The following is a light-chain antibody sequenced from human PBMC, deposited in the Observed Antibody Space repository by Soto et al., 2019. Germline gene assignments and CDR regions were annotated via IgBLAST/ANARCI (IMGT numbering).Light chain of an antibody. V-gene: IGKV3-11*01. CDR3: QQRNNWPPGIT. CDR2: AAS. CDR1: QSVGSD. J-gene: IGKJ5*01. Sequence: EVLRTRCTATLSVSQGERATLSCRAIQSVGSDLAWYQQKPGQAPRLLIYAASNRATGIPARFSGSGSGTDFTLTISRLEPEDFALYYCQQRNNWPPGITSGQQTLLEIK.